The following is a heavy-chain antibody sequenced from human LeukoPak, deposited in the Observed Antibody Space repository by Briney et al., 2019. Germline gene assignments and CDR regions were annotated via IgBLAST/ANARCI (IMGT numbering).Heavy chain of an antibody. J-gene: IGHJ4*02. CDR1: GFTFSDYY. V-gene: IGHV3-11*01. D-gene: IGHD1-26*01. CDR2: INSGSVI. Sequence: GGSLRLSCAASGFTFSDYYMNWIRQAPGKGLEWVSYINSGSVIHYTDSVKGRFTISRDNAKNSLYLQKNSLRAEDTAVYYCARSDTVGATTGLDYWGQGTLVTVYS. CDR3: ARSDTVGATTGLDY.